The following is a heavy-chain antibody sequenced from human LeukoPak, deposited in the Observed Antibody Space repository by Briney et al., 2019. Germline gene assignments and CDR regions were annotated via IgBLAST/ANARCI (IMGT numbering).Heavy chain of an antibody. CDR2: IYYSGST. V-gene: IGHV4-39*07. CDR1: GGSISSSSYY. Sequence: SETLSLTCTVSGGSISSSSYYSGWIRQPPGKGLEWIGSIYYSGSTYYNPSLKSRVTISVDTSKNQFSLKLSSVTAADTAVYYCAGGKDGYSYGYFDYWGQGTLVTVSS. D-gene: IGHD5-18*01. CDR3: AGGKDGYSYGYFDY. J-gene: IGHJ4*02.